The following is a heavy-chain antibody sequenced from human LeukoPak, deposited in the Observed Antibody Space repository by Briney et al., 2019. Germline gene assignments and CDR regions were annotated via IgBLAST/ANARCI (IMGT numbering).Heavy chain of an antibody. V-gene: IGHV3-11*01. CDR2: ISRWSGSTR. D-gene: IGHD2-2*01. CDR1: GFTFSDFY. Sequence: GGSLRLSCAASGFTFSDFYMSWFRQVPGKGLEAVAYISRWSGSTRYYTDSARGGFTISRDNGENAVYLQMNSPISDDAAVYYCVRYAPVDHWGRGALVTVSS. CDR3: VRYAPVDH. J-gene: IGHJ4*02.